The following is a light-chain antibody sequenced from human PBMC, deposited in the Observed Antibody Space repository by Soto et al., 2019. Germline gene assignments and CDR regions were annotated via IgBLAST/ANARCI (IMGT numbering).Light chain of an antibody. CDR1: QSGLASSNNKNL. J-gene: IGKJ4*01. CDR2: GAS. V-gene: IGKV4-1*01. CDR3: HQSYSSPLT. Sequence: DIVLTQSPDSLAMSLGERATINCKSSQSGLASSNNKNLLARYQQKPGQPPKLLIYGASTRESGVPDRFRGSGSGTYFTLTISSLQDEDVAVYYCHQSYSSPLTFGGGTNVEIK.